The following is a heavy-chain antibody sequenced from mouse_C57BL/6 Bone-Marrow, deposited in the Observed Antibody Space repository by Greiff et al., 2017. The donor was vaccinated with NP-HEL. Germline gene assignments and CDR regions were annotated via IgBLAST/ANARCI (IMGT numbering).Heavy chain of an antibody. CDR3: ARMGVTPYYYAMDY. V-gene: IGHV1-19*01. J-gene: IGHJ4*01. CDR1: GYTFTDYY. Sequence: VQLMESGPVLVKPGASVKMSCKASGYTFTDYYMNWVKQSHGKSLEWIGVINPYNGGTSYNQKFKGKATLTVDKSSSTAYMELNSLTSEDSAVYYCARMGVTPYYYAMDYWGQGTSVTVSS. D-gene: IGHD2-2*01. CDR2: INPYNGGT.